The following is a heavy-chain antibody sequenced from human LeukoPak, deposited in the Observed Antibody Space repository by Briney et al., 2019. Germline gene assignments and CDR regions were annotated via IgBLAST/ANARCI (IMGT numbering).Heavy chain of an antibody. J-gene: IGHJ5*01. CDR1: GFAFSVYA. CDR2: INANSGTT. V-gene: IGHV3-23*01. CDR3: AKPISGGLAVTADWFHP. D-gene: IGHD6-19*01. Sequence: GGSLRLSCTASGFAFSVYAMSWLRQPPGKGLEWASTINANSGTTSYAASVRGRFTISRDNSKNTLYLQLNTLRADDTATYYCAKPISGGLAVTADWFHPRGQGTLVVVSS.